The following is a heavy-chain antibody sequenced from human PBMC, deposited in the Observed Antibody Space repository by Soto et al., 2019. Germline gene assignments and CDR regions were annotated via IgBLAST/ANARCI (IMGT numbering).Heavy chain of an antibody. D-gene: IGHD6-13*01. CDR3: ARQGIAAAGPFDLDY. Sequence: QLQLQESGPGLVKPSETLSLTCTVSGGSISSSSYYWGWIRQPPGKGLEWIGSIYYSGSTYYNPSLKSRVTIAVDTSKNQFSLKLSSVTSADTAVYYCARQGIAAAGPFDLDYWGQGTLVTVSS. J-gene: IGHJ4*02. V-gene: IGHV4-39*01. CDR1: GGSISSSSYY. CDR2: IYYSGST.